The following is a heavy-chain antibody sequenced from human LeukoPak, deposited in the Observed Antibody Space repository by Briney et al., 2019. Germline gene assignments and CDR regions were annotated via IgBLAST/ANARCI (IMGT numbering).Heavy chain of an antibody. CDR3: XXXXXSYWYFDL. Sequence: SETLSLTCTVSGGSISSGGYYWSWIRQHPGKGLEWIGYIYYGGSTYYNPSLKSRVTISVDTSKNQFSLKLSSVTAADTAVYXXXXXXXSYWYFDLWGRGTLVTVSS. CDR2: IYYGGST. J-gene: IGHJ2*01. CDR1: GGSISSGGYY. V-gene: IGHV4-31*03.